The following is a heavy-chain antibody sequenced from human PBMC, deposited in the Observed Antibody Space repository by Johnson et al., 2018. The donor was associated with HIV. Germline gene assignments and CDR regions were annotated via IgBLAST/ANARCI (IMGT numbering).Heavy chain of an antibody. J-gene: IGHJ3*01. D-gene: IGHD5-18*01. CDR1: GFTFDDFG. CDR2: IFWNSGSI. V-gene: IGHV3-20*04. Sequence: VQLVESGGRVVRPGGSLRLSCAASGFTFDDFGMSWVRQAPGKGLEWVSGIFWNSGSIGYADSVKGRFTISRDNSRNMLYLQMNSLRPEDTAVYYCARDGRDLVTRGGFDVWGPGTVVTVSS. CDR3: ARDGRDLVTRGGFDV.